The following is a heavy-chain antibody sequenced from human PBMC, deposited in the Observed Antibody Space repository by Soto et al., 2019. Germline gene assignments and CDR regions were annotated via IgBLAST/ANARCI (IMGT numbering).Heavy chain of an antibody. J-gene: IGHJ6*03. Sequence: LRLQESGPRLVKPSATLSLNCAVSGGSMTSDDFSCGWIRQHPGKGPEWMATIHNRATASYNPSLHSRDSISMDTSRDEISMKLTSVTAADTSVYYCVRLPPTVTPAKTFDFHMDVWGKGTTVTVSS. V-gene: IGHV4-39*01. CDR1: GGSMTSDDFS. D-gene: IGHD3-16*02. CDR3: VRLPPTVTPAKTFDFHMDV. CDR2: IHNRATA.